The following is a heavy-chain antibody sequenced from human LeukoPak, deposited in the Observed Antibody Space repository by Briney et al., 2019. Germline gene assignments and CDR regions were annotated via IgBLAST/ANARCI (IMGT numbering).Heavy chain of an antibody. CDR1: GFTFSSYW. CDR2: INTDGRTT. J-gene: IGHJ6*02. D-gene: IGHD1-26*01. V-gene: IGHV3-74*01. Sequence: GGSLRLSCAASGFTFSSYWMHWVRQAPGKGLVWVSRINTDGRTTTYADSVKGRFTISRDNAKNTLYLQMNTLRAEDTAVYYCARASVGYYYYGMDVWGQGTTVTVSS. CDR3: ARASVGYYYYGMDV.